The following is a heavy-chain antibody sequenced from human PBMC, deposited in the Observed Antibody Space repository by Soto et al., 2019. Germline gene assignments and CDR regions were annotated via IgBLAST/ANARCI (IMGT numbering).Heavy chain of an antibody. CDR1: GFTFSSYA. CDR3: AKEPTTYYYDSSAVPPAHFDY. D-gene: IGHD3-22*01. V-gene: IGHV3-23*01. CDR2: ISGSGGST. J-gene: IGHJ4*02. Sequence: GGSLRLSCAASGFTFSSYAMSWVRQAPGKGLEWVSAISGSGGSTYYADSVKGRFTISRDNSKNTLYLQMNSLRAEDTAVYYCAKEPTTYYYDSSAVPPAHFDYWGQGTLVTVSS.